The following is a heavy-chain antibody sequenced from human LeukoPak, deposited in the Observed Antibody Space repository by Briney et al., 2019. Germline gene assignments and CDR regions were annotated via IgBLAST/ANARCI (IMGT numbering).Heavy chain of an antibody. CDR2: IGTYNPNT. J-gene: IGHJ4*02. V-gene: IGHV1-18*01. D-gene: IGHD3-9*01. Sequence: ASVKVSXKASGYSFTAYVISWVRQAPGQGLEWMGWIGTYNPNTNYAQKFQGRVTMTTDTSTSTVYMELRSLRSDDTAVYYCARSPARGYDILTNYNDYWGQGTLVTVSS. CDR1: GYSFTAYV. CDR3: ARSPARGYDILTNYNDY.